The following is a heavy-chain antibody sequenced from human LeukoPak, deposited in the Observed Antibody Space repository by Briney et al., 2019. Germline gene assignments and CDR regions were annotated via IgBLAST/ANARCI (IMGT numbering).Heavy chain of an antibody. V-gene: IGHV1-8*01. D-gene: IGHD3/OR15-3a*01. CDR2: MNPNSGNT. CDR1: GYTFTSYD. CDR3: ARALSWTTNSYYYMDV. J-gene: IGHJ6*03. Sequence: GASVKVSCRASGYTFTSYDINWVRQATGQGLEWMGWMNPNSGNTGYAQKFQGRVTMTKNTSITTAYMELGSLRSEDTAVYYCARALSWTTNSYYYMDVWGKGTTVTVSS.